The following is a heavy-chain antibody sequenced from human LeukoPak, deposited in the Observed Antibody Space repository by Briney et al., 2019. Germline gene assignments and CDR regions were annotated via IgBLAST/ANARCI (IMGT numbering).Heavy chain of an antibody. J-gene: IGHJ4*02. CDR2: ISSSSSSI. D-gene: IGHD3-9*01. V-gene: IGHV3-48*02. CDR1: GFTFSSYS. Sequence: PGGSLRLSCAASGFTFSSYSMNWVRQAPGKGLEWVSYISSSSSSIYHADSVKGRSTISRDNANNSLYLQMSSLRDEDTAVYYCTRHTTDFDWLLYYFDYWGQGALVTVSS. CDR3: TRHTTDFDWLLYYFDY.